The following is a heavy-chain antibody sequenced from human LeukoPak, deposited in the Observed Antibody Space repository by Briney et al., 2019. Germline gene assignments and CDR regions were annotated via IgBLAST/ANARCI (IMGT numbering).Heavy chain of an antibody. J-gene: IGHJ4*02. Sequence: SETLSLTCTVSGGSISSGGYYWSWIRQPPGKGLEWIGYIHHSGSTDYNPSLKSRVTISVDRSRNQFSLKMTSVTAADTAVYYCARDRYGDYFDYWGRGTLVTVSS. CDR2: IHHSGST. CDR3: ARDRYGDYFDY. V-gene: IGHV4-30-2*01. CDR1: GGSISSGGYY. D-gene: IGHD4-17*01.